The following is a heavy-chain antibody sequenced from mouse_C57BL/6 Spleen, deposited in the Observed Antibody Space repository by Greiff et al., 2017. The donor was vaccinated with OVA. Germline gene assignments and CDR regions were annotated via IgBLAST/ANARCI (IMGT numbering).Heavy chain of an antibody. V-gene: IGHV5-15*01. J-gene: IGHJ3*01. CDR1: GFTFSDYG. CDR3: ARQGDYDGAWFAY. D-gene: IGHD2-4*01. Sequence: EVKLMESGGGLVQPGGSLKLSCAASGFTFSDYGMAWVRQAPRKGPEWVAFISNLAYSIYYADTVTGRFTISRDNAKNTMYLEMSSLRSEDTAMYYCARQGDYDGAWFAYWGQGTLVTVSA. CDR2: ISNLAYSI.